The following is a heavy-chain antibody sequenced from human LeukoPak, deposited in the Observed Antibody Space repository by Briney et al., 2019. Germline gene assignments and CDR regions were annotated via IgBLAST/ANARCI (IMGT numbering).Heavy chain of an antibody. D-gene: IGHD1-1*01. V-gene: IGHV4-34*01. CDR3: ARARVRRWFDP. CDR2: INHSGST. J-gene: IGHJ5*02. Sequence: SETLSLTCAVYGGSFSGYYWSWIRQPPGKGLEWTGEINHSGSTNYNPSLKSRVTISVDTSKNQFSLKLSSVTAADTAVYYCARARVRRWFDPWGQGTLVTVSS. CDR1: GGSFSGYY.